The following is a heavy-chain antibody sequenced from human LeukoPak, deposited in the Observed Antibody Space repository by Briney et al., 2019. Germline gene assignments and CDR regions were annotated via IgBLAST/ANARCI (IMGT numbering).Heavy chain of an antibody. V-gene: IGHV4-39*01. Sequence: SETLSLTCTVSGASISSSSYYWGWIRQPPGKGLEWIGSIYYSGSTYYNPSLKSRVTISVDTSKNQFSLKLSSVTAADTAVYYCARLRSIAARPRGYFDYWGQGTLVTVSS. CDR3: ARLRSIAARPRGYFDY. CDR2: IYYSGST. J-gene: IGHJ4*02. CDR1: GASISSSSYY. D-gene: IGHD6-6*01.